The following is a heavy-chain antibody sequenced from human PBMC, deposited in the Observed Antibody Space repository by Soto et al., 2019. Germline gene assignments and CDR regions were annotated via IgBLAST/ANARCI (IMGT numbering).Heavy chain of an antibody. J-gene: IGHJ4*02. CDR2: ISGSGGST. V-gene: IGHV3-23*01. Sequence: GGSLRLSCAASGFTFSSYAMSWVRQAPGKGLEWVSAISGSGGSTYYADSVKGRFTISRDNSKNTLYLQMNSLRAEDTAVYYCASFMVVAATSIGYFDYWGQGTLVTVSS. CDR3: ASFMVVAATSIGYFDY. CDR1: GFTFSSYA. D-gene: IGHD2-15*01.